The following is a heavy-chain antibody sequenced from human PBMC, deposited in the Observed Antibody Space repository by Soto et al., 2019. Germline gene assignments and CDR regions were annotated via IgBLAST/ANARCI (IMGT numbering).Heavy chain of an antibody. CDR1: GYTFSTYA. CDR3: ARGKGMEENYYYYGMDI. J-gene: IGHJ6*02. CDR2: INGGTGQT. V-gene: IGHV1-3*01. D-gene: IGHD1-1*01. Sequence: QVQVVQSGAEVKKPGASVKISCKASGYTFSTYAMHWVRQAPGQSLEWMGWINGGTGQTRYSQRFQDRVTITRDTSAKTTDMDLTSLRSEHTAVYYCARGKGMEENYYYYGMDIWDQGTTVTVSS.